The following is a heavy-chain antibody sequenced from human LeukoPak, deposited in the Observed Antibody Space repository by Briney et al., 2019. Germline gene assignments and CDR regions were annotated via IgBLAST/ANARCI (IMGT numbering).Heavy chain of an antibody. CDR2: INPNSGGT. CDR1: GYTFTGYY. D-gene: IGHD1-26*01. J-gene: IGHJ4*02. V-gene: IGHV1-2*06. Sequence: GASVTVSCKASGYTFTGYYMHWVRQAPGQGLEWMGRINPNSGGTNYAQKLQGRVTMTRDTSISTAYMELSRLRSDDTAVYYCARGYSGSYYIRYWGQGTLVTVSS. CDR3: ARGYSGSYYIRY.